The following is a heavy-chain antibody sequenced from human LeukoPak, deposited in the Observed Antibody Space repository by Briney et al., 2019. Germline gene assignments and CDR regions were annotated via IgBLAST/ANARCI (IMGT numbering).Heavy chain of an antibody. V-gene: IGHV1-2*02. J-gene: IGHJ6*03. CDR3: ARVSVKVAEASFDRYYYYYYMDV. Sequence: GASVKVSCKAPGDTFTGYYIHWVRQAPGHGLVWMGWINPNSGGTNYAQKFQGRVTMTRDTSISTAYMEMSRLRSDDTAVYYCARVSVKVAEASFDRYYYYYYMDVWGKGTTVTVSS. CDR2: INPNSGGT. D-gene: IGHD6-19*01. CDR1: GDTFTGYY.